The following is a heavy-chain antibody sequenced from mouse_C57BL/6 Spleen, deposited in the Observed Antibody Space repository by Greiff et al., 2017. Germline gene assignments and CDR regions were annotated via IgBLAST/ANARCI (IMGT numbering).Heavy chain of an antibody. J-gene: IGHJ1*03. Sequence: VQLQQSVAELVRPGASVKLSCTASGFNIKNTYMHWVKQRPEQGLGWIGRIDPANGNTKYAPKFQGKATITADTSSNTAYLLLSSLTSEDSAIYSCTKGLTAGYWYFDVRGTGTTVTVSS. CDR2: IDPANGNT. V-gene: IGHV14-3*01. CDR1: GFNIKNTY. CDR3: TKGLTAGYWYFDV. D-gene: IGHD1-1*01.